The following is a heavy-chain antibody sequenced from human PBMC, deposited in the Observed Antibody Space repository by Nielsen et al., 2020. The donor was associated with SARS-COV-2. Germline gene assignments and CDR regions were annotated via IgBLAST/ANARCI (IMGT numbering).Heavy chain of an antibody. CDR1: GFTFSSYS. V-gene: IGHV3-48*01. D-gene: IGHD6-13*01. Sequence: GESLKISCASSGFTFSSYSMNWVRQAPGKGLEWVSYISSSSSTIYYADSVKGRFTISRDNAKNSLYLQMNSLRAKDTAVYYCASGTGPYFDYWGQGTLVTVSS. CDR3: ASGTGPYFDY. J-gene: IGHJ4*02. CDR2: ISSSSSTI.